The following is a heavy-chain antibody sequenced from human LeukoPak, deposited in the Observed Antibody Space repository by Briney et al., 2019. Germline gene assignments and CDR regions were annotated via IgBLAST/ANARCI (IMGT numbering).Heavy chain of an antibody. CDR2: IKRDGSEK. D-gene: IGHD2-21*01. CDR3: ARGGEGLLDY. CDR1: GFSFSSYW. Sequence: GGSLRLSCAASGFSFSSYWMNWVRQAPGKGLEWVANIKRDGSEKYYVDSVKGRFTISRDNAKNSLYLQMNSLRDEDTAVYYCARGGEGLLDYWGQGTLVTVSS. V-gene: IGHV3-7*02. J-gene: IGHJ4*02.